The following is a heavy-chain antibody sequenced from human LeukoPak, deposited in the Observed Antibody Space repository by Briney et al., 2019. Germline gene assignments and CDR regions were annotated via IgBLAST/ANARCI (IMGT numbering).Heavy chain of an antibody. J-gene: IGHJ4*03. CDR2: IGVSRTT. V-gene: IGHV3-23*01. Sequence: GGSLRLSCAASGFSFSNFAMSWVRQAPGKGLEWVSAIGVSRTTYYADSVKGRFTISRDSSKNTVYLQMNGLRDEDTAVYYCARQDIVFLYRGSDYSSYGSLV. CDR1: GFSFSNFA. CDR3: ARQDIVFLYRGSDY. D-gene: IGHD3-3*01.